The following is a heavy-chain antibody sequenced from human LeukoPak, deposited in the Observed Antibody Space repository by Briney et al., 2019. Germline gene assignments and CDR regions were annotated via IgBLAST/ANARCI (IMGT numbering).Heavy chain of an antibody. CDR1: GGSISTYNW. CDR2: IFYSGSI. CDR3: AREGPAAVY. D-gene: IGHD6-13*01. Sequence: PSETLSLTCAVSGGSISTYNWWSWVRQPPGKGLEWIGEIFYSGSINHNPSLKSRVTLSLDKSKNQFSLQLSSVTAADTAVYYCAREGPAAVYWGQGTLVTVSS. J-gene: IGHJ4*02. V-gene: IGHV4-4*02.